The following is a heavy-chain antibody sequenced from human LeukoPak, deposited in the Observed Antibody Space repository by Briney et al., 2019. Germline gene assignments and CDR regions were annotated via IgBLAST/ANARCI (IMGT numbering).Heavy chain of an antibody. CDR2: ISSDGSNT. CDR1: GFTFSRHV. D-gene: IGHD3-22*01. V-gene: IGHV3-30*18. CDR3: AKDSVVMNFFES. Sequence: GGSLRLSCATSGFTFSRHVMHWVRQSPGKGLEWVAVISSDGSNTDYADSVKGRFTISRDNSKNTLYLELHRLRAEDTAVYYCAKDSVVMNFFESWGQGTLVTVSS. J-gene: IGHJ4*02.